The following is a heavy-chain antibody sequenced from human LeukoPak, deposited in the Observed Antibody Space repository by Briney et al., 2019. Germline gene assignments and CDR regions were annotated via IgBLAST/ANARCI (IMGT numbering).Heavy chain of an antibody. V-gene: IGHV4-38-2*02. CDR1: GYSLSSGYY. Sequence: SETLSLTCAVSGYSLSSGYYWGWIRQTPEKGLEWIGSIYWSGSTYYNPSLKSRVTISVDTSKNQLSLKLNSVSAADTALYYCARDALTSTGGWFDPWGQGTLVTVSS. J-gene: IGHJ5*02. CDR3: ARDALTSTGGWFDP. D-gene: IGHD1-26*01. CDR2: IYWSGST.